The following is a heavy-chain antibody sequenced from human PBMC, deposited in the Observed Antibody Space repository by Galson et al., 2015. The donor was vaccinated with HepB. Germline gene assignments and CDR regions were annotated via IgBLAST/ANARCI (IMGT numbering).Heavy chain of an antibody. Sequence: SLRLSCAASGFTFSSYAMHWVRQAPGKGLEYVSAISSNGGSTYYADSVKGRFTISRDNSKNTLYLQMSSLRAEDTAVYYCVNTGVDSSSWTGGDYGMDVWGQGTTVTVSS. V-gene: IGHV3-64D*06. D-gene: IGHD6-13*01. CDR3: VNTGVDSSSWTGGDYGMDV. CDR1: GFTFSSYA. CDR2: ISSNGGST. J-gene: IGHJ6*02.